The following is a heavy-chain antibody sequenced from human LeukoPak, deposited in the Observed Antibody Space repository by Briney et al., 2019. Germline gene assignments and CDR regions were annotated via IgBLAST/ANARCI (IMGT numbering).Heavy chain of an antibody. V-gene: IGHV5-51*01. D-gene: IGHD3-10*01. CDR2: IYPGGSDT. CDR3: ARHSGSLS. J-gene: IGHJ4*02. CDR1: GYSFTTYW. Sequence: PGESLKLSCQASGYSFTTYWIGWVRQMPGQGLEWMGIIYPGGSDTKYSPSFQGQVTISADKSIHTAYLQWNTLQASDTAIYYCARHSGSLSWGQGTLVTVSS.